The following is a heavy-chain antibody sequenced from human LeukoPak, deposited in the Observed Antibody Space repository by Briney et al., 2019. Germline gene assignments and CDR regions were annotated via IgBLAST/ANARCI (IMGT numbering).Heavy chain of an antibody. CDR1: GGSFSGYY. Sequence: SETLSLTCAVYGGSFSGYYWSWIRQPPVKGLEWIGEINHSGNTNYNPSLKSRVTISVDTSKNQFSLKLSSVAAADTAVYYCASGGYYDSSNSAEYFQHWGQGTLVTVSS. D-gene: IGHD3-22*01. J-gene: IGHJ1*01. CDR2: INHSGNT. CDR3: ASGGYYDSSNSAEYFQH. V-gene: IGHV4-34*01.